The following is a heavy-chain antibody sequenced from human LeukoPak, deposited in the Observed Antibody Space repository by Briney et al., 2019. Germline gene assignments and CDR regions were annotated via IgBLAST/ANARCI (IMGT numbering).Heavy chain of an antibody. CDR1: GFTFSTYA. D-gene: IGHD6-19*01. CDR2: ISDGGGRP. J-gene: IGHJ4*02. CDR3: TKDIAVNKPYYFDY. V-gene: IGHV3-23*01. Sequence: GGSLRLSCAASGFTFSTYAMTWVRQAPGKGLEWVSGISDGGGRPYYADSVKGRFTISRDNSKNTLYLQMNSLRAEDTAVYYCTKDIAVNKPYYFDYWGQGTLVTVSS.